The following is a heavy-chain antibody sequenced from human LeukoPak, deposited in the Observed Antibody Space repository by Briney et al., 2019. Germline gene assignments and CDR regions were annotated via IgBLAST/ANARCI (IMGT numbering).Heavy chain of an antibody. CDR2: MNPNSGNR. CDR1: GYTFTSYD. V-gene: IGHV1-8*01. D-gene: IGHD6-19*01. J-gene: IGHJ4*02. CDR3: ARGYSSGPDYFDY. Sequence: VASVKVSCKASGYTFTSYDINWVRQATGQGLEWMGWMNPNSGNRGYAQKFQGSVTMTRNTPISTAYMELSSLRSEDTAVYYCARGYSSGPDYFDYWGQGTLVTVSS.